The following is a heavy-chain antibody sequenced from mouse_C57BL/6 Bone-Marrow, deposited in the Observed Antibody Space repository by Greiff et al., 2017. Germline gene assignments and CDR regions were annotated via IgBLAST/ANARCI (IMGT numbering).Heavy chain of an antibody. D-gene: IGHD1-1*01. J-gene: IGHJ2*01. CDR3: ARGNYYGTYYFDY. Sequence: QVQLKESGPGILQSSQTLSLTCSFSGFSLSTSGMGVSWIRQPSGKGLEWLAHIYWDDDKRYNPSLKSRLTISKDTSRNQVFLKITSVDTADTATYYCARGNYYGTYYFDYWGQGTTLTVSS. V-gene: IGHV8-12*01. CDR1: GFSLSTSGMG. CDR2: IYWDDDK.